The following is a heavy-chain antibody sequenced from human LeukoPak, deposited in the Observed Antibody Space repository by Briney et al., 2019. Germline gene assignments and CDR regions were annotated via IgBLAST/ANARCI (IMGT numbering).Heavy chain of an antibody. Sequence: SETLSLTCTVSGGSISPLYWGWIRQPPGKGLEFIGYIYYSGTTNYNPSLRSRVTLSVDTSKDQFSLKLSSVTAADTAVYYCARGGVAAKYYFDYWGPGTLVTVSS. CDR2: IYYSGTT. CDR1: GGSISPLY. D-gene: IGHD3-10*01. CDR3: ARGGVAAKYYFDY. V-gene: IGHV4-59*11. J-gene: IGHJ4*02.